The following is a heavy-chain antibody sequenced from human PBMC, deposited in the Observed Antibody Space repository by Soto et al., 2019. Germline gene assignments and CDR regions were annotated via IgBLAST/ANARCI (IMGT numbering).Heavy chain of an antibody. D-gene: IGHD3-22*01. Sequence: EVQLVESGGGLVKPGGSLRLSCAASGFTFSNAWMNWVRQAPGKGLEWVGRIKSKTDGGTTDYAAPMKGRFTISRDDSKNTLYLQMNSLKTEDTAVYYCTTTPDYYDSSGYVDYWGQGTLVTVSS. J-gene: IGHJ4*02. CDR1: GFTFSNAW. V-gene: IGHV3-15*07. CDR2: IKSKTDGGTT. CDR3: TTTPDYYDSSGYVDY.